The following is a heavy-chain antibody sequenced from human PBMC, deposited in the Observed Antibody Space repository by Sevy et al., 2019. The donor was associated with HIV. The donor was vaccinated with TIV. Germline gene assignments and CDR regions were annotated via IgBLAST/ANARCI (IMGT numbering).Heavy chain of an antibody. CDR1: GFPVSSNY. J-gene: IGHJ4*02. Sequence: GGSLRLSCAASGFPVSSNYMSWVRQAPGKGLEWVANIRQDGNELYYADSVKGRFTISRDNAKESLFLQMTNLRVEDTAIYYCARRYFDLWGQGTLVTVSS. CDR3: ARRYFDL. CDR2: IRQDGNEL. V-gene: IGHV3-7*01.